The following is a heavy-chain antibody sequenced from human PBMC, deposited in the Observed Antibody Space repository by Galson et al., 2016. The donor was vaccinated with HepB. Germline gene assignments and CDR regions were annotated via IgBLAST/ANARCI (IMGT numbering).Heavy chain of an antibody. CDR2: LSSGSSYI. J-gene: IGHJ3*02. D-gene: IGHD6-13*01. V-gene: IGHV3-21*01. CDR3: ARVREQQLLDAFDI. CDR1: GFTFTRYN. Sequence: SLRLSCATSGFTFTRYNMNWVRQAPGQGLEWVSSLSSGSSYIYYADSVKGRFTTSRDNVKKSLYLQMNSLRPEDTAVYYCARVREQQLLDAFDIWGQGTMVTVSS.